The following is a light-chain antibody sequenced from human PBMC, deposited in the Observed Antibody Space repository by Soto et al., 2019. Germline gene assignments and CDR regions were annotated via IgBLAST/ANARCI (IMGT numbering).Light chain of an antibody. CDR1: ESVSITY. CDR3: QQYGVSPVYA. Sequence: EIVLTQSPGTLPLSPGESATLSCRASESVSITYLAWYQQKPGQAPRLLIYGGFNRATGIPDRFSGSGSGTDFTLTINRLEPEDFAVYFCQCQQYGVSPVYAFGRGTKVDIK. V-gene: IGKV3-20*01. J-gene: IGKJ2*01. CDR2: GGF.